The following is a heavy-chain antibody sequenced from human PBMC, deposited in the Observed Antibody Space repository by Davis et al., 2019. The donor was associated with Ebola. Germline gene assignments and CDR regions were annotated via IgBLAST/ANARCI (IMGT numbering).Heavy chain of an antibody. CDR3: AGSDFDWFPGGY. D-gene: IGHD3-9*01. CDR2: INHSGST. Sequence: SETLSLTCAVYGGSFSGYYWSWIRQPPGKGLEWIGEINHSGSTNYNPSLKSRVTISVDTSKNQFSLKLSSVTAADTAVYYCAGSDFDWFPGGYWGQGTLVTVSS. CDR1: GGSFSGYY. V-gene: IGHV4-34*01. J-gene: IGHJ4*02.